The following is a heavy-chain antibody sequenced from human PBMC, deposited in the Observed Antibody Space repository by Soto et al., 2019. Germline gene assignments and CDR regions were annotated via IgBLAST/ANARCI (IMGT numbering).Heavy chain of an antibody. D-gene: IGHD4-4*01. Sequence: QVQLQESGPGLVKASQTLSLTCTVSGGSISSGDYYWSWIRQPPGKGLEWIGYIYYSGSTYYNPSLKSRVTISVDTSKNQFSLKLSSVTAADTAVYYCARGTGDYREYNWFDPWGQGTLVTVSS. CDR3: ARGTGDYREYNWFDP. V-gene: IGHV4-30-4*01. CDR1: GGSISSGDYY. CDR2: IYYSGST. J-gene: IGHJ5*02.